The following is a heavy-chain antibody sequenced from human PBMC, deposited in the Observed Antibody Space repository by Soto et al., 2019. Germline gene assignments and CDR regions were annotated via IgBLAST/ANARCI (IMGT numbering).Heavy chain of an antibody. V-gene: IGHV3-23*01. CDR3: AKDRGGFARGWEYYDF. Sequence: SFAASGFAFSSYTMSWFRQTPGKGLEWVSSISASGGSTYYGDSLKGRFTISRDNSKNTLNLHIKSLGVEDSAVYYCAKDRGGFARGWEYYDFWGQGTQVTVSS. CDR1: GFAFSSYT. CDR2: ISASGGST. J-gene: IGHJ4*02. D-gene: IGHD6-19*01.